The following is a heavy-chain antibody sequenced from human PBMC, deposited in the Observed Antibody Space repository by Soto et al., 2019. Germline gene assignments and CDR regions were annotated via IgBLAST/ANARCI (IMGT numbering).Heavy chain of an antibody. CDR3: ARAIGIQLRPNPGRLTYGMDV. Sequence: GESLKISCAASGFTFSSYAMHWVRQAPGKGLEWVAVISYDGSNKYYADSVKGRFTISRDNSRNTLYLQRNSLRAEDTAVYYCARAIGIQLRPNPGRLTYGMDVWGQGTTVTVSS. CDR1: GFTFSSYA. CDR2: ISYDGSNK. V-gene: IGHV3-30-3*01. J-gene: IGHJ6*02. D-gene: IGHD5-18*01.